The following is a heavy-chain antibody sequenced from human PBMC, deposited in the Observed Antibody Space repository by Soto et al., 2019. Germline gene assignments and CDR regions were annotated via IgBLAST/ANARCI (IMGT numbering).Heavy chain of an antibody. CDR3: ARRVAVGYYYYGMDV. J-gene: IGHJ6*02. CDR1: GGSISSSSYY. D-gene: IGHD6-19*01. Sequence: KSSETLSLTCTVSGGSISSSSYYWGWIRQPPGKGLEWIGSIYYSGSTYYNPSLKSRVTISVDTSKNQFSLKLSSVTAADTAVYYCARRVAVGYYYYGMDVWGQGTTVTVSS. V-gene: IGHV4-39*01. CDR2: IYYSGST.